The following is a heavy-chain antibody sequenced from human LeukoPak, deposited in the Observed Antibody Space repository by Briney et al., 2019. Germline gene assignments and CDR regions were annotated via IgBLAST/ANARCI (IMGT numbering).Heavy chain of an antibody. D-gene: IGHD2-2*02. CDR1: GFTFSSYA. CDR2: ISGSGGST. J-gene: IGHJ4*02. CDR3: ARVVQDIVVVPAAIRPYYFDY. Sequence: PGGSLRLSCAASGFTFSSYAMSWVRQAPGKGLEWVSAISGSGGSTYYADSVKGRFTISRDNSKNTLYLQMNSLRAEDTAVYYCARVVQDIVVVPAAIRPYYFDYWGQGTLVTVSS. V-gene: IGHV3-23*01.